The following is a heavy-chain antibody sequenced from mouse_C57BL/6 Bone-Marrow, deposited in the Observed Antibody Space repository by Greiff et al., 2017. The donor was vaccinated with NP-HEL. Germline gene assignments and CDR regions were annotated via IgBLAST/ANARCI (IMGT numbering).Heavy chain of an antibody. V-gene: IGHV1-54*01. J-gene: IGHJ2*01. Sequence: VQLQQSGAELVRPGTSVKVSCKASGYAFTNYLIEWVKQRPGQGLEWIGVINPGSGGTSYNEKFKGKATLTADKSSSTAYMQLSSLTSEDSAVYFCARWGGLHLGYWGQGTTLTVSS. D-gene: IGHD2-4*01. CDR2: INPGSGGT. CDR3: ARWGGLHLGY. CDR1: GYAFTNYL.